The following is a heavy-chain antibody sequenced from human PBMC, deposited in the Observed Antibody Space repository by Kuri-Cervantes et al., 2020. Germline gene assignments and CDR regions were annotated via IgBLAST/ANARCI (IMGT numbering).Heavy chain of an antibody. V-gene: IGHV4-31*03. CDR2: IYYSGST. CDR3: AIRVAGTFDY. J-gene: IGHJ4*02. CDR1: GGSISSGGYY. D-gene: IGHD6-19*01. Sequence: SETLSLACTVSGGSISSGGYYWSWIRQHPGKGLEWIGYIYYSGSTYYNPSLKSRVTISVDTSKNQFSLKLSSVTAADTAVYYCAIRVAGTFDYWGQGTLVTVSS.